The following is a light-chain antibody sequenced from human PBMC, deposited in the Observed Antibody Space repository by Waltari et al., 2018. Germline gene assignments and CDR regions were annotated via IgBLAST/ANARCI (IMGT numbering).Light chain of an antibody. CDR3: QAWVSRTVV. Sequence: SYELTQPPSVSVSPGQTATITCSGDRVADTYVWWYQQRPGQSPVLVIFHHSQRPSGIPERFGGSTSGNTATLTIREAQTMDEADYYCQAWVSRTVVFGGGTKLTVL. CDR2: HHS. J-gene: IGLJ2*01. CDR1: RVADTY. V-gene: IGLV3-1*01.